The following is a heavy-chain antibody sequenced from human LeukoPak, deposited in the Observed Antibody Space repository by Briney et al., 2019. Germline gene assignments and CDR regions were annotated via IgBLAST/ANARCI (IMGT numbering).Heavy chain of an antibody. Sequence: GGSLRLSCAASGFTFSSYGMHWVRQAPGKGLEWVAVIWYDGSNKYYADSVKGRFTISRDNSKNTLYLQMNYLRAEDTAVYYCARGGNWGHDAFDIWGQGTMVTVSS. CDR2: IWYDGSNK. CDR1: GFTFSSYG. D-gene: IGHD7-27*01. V-gene: IGHV3-33*01. J-gene: IGHJ3*02. CDR3: ARGGNWGHDAFDI.